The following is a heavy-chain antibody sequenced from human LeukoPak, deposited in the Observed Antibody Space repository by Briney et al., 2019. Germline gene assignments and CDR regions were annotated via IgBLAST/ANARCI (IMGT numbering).Heavy chain of an antibody. CDR2: MNPNSGNT. CDR3: ARESGLYGSGSRY. V-gene: IGHV1-8*01. J-gene: IGHJ4*02. Sequence: ASVKVSCKASGYTFTSYDINWVRQATGQGLEWMGWMNPNSGNTGYAQRFQGRVTMTRNPSISTAYMELSSLRSEDTAVYYCARESGLYGSGSRYWGQGTLVTVSS. D-gene: IGHD3-10*01. CDR1: GYTFTSYD.